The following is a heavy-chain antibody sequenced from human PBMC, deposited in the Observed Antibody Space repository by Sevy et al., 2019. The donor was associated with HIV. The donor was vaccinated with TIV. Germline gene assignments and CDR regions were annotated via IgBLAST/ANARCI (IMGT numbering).Heavy chain of an antibody. D-gene: IGHD3-22*01. CDR2: ISYDGSNK. CDR1: GFTFSSYA. V-gene: IGHV3-30-3*01. J-gene: IGHJ3*02. Sequence: GGSLRLSCAASGFTFSSYAMHWVRQAPGKGLEWVAVISYDGSNKYYADSVKGRLTISRDNSKNTLYLQMNSLRAEDTAVYYCARDPDYYDSSGYQEAFAFDIWGQGTMVTVSS. CDR3: ARDPDYYDSSGYQEAFAFDI.